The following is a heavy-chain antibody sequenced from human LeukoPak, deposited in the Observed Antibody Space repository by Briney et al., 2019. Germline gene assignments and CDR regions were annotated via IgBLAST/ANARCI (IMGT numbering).Heavy chain of an antibody. J-gene: IGHJ4*02. D-gene: IGHD6-19*01. CDR2: ISWNSGSM. Sequence: GGSLRLSCAASGFTFDDYAMHWVRQAPGKGLEWVSGISWNSGSMGYADSVKGRFTISRDNAKNSLYLQVNSLRAEDTALYYCAKDIGRGYSSGPGNWGQGTLVTVSS. CDR1: GFTFDDYA. V-gene: IGHV3-9*01. CDR3: AKDIGRGYSSGPGN.